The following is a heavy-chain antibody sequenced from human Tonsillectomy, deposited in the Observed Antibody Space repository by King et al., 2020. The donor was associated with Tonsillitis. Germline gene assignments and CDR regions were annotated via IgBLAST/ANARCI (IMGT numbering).Heavy chain of an antibody. CDR2: IIGSGGST. Sequence: VQLVESGGGLVQPGGSLRLSCAASGVTVSSYAMSWVRQAPGKGLEWVSVIIGSGGSTYYADSGKGRFSISRDKSKNTLYLQMNSLRAEDTAVYYCAKDPRYSGDSSGYYSYFDYWGQGTLVTVSS. CDR1: GVTVSSYA. CDR3: AKDPRYSGDSSGYYSYFDY. D-gene: IGHD3-22*01. J-gene: IGHJ4*02. V-gene: IGHV3-23*04.